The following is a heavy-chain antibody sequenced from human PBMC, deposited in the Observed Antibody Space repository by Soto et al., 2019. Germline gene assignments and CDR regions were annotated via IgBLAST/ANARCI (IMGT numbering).Heavy chain of an antibody. CDR1: GCSISSGGYS. CDR2: IYHSGST. Sequence: SETLSLTCAASGCSISSGGYSWSWLRQPPGKGLEWIGYIYHSGSTYYNPSLKSRVTISVDRSKNQFSLKLSSVTAADTAVYYCARVPDRWGQGTLVTVSS. D-gene: IGHD2-2*01. CDR3: ARVPDR. J-gene: IGHJ5*02. V-gene: IGHV4-30-2*01.